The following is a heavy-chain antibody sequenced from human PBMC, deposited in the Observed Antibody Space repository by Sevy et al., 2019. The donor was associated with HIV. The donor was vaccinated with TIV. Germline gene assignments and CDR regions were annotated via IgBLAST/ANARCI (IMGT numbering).Heavy chain of an antibody. Sequence: GGSLRLSCAASGFTFSSYGMHWVRQAPGKGLEWVAVIWYDGSNKYYADSVKGRFTISRDNSKNTLYLQMNSLRAEDTAVYYCAGDLPDSYYDSSGYTFDYWGQGTLVTVSS. J-gene: IGHJ4*02. CDR2: IWYDGSNK. CDR1: GFTFSSYG. D-gene: IGHD3-22*01. CDR3: AGDLPDSYYDSSGYTFDY. V-gene: IGHV3-33*01.